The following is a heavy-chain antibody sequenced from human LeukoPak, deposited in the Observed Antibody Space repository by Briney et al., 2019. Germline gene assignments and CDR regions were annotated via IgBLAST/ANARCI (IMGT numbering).Heavy chain of an antibody. CDR2: IYWDDEE. J-gene: IGHJ4*02. Sequence: ESGPTLVNPTQTLTLTCSLSGISLSTSGVGVGWVRQPPGKALQWLALIYWDDEERYSPSLKSRLTISKDTSKNQVVLRMTNMDRVDTGTYYCVHRPNSASQQLYFDYWGRGTLVTVSS. CDR3: VHRPNSASQQLYFDY. V-gene: IGHV2-5*02. CDR1: GISLSTSGVG. D-gene: IGHD6-13*01.